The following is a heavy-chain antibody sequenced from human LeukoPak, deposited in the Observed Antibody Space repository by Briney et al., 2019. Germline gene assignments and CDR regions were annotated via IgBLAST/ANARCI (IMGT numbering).Heavy chain of an antibody. D-gene: IGHD2-15*01. CDR3: ARVMGYCSGGSCYDI. J-gene: IGHJ3*02. V-gene: IGHV1-2*02. Sequence: ASVNVSCKASGYTFTGYYMHWVRQAPGQGLEWKGWINPNSGGTNYAQKFQGRVTMTRDTSISTAYMELSRLRSDDTAVYYCARVMGYCSGGSCYDIWGQGTMVTVSS. CDR1: GYTFTGYY. CDR2: INPNSGGT.